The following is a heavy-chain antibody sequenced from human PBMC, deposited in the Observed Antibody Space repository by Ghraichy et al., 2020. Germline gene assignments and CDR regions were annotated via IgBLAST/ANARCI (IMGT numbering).Heavy chain of an antibody. CDR1: GYTISSYG. J-gene: IGHJ6*02. Sequence: ASVKVSSQASGYTISSYGISWVRQAPGQGLEWMGWISAYNGNTKYAQKFQGRVTVTTDTSTSTAYMELRSLRSDDTAVYYCARVIPAAIEGNYFYGMDVWGQGTTVTVSS. CDR3: ARVIPAAIEGNYFYGMDV. V-gene: IGHV1-18*01. D-gene: IGHD2-2*02. CDR2: ISAYNGNT.